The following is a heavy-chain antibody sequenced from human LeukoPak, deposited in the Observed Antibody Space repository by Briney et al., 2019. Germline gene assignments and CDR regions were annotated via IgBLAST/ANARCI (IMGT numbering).Heavy chain of an antibody. J-gene: IGHJ4*02. CDR3: ANYGNNSMAY. CDR2: IYSSGST. CDR1: GFTFSSYS. V-gene: IGHV4-4*09. D-gene: IGHD4-23*01. Sequence: GSLRLSCAASGFTFSSYSMNWVRQAPGKGLEWVGYIYSSGSTNYNPSLKSRVTMSVDTSKNQFSLRLSSVTAADTAVYYCANYGNNSMAYWGQGTLVTVSS.